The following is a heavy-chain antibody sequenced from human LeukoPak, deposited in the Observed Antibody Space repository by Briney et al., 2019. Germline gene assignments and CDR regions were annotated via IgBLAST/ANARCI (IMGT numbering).Heavy chain of an antibody. CDR1: GFTFSNYW. J-gene: IGHJ4*02. CDR2: IKQDGSEK. Sequence: GGSLRLSCAASGFTFSNYWMSWVRQAPGKGLEWVANIKQDGSEKYYVDSVKGRFTISRDNAKNSLYLQMNSLRAEDTAVYYCARDSGSFSPRCYFDYWGQGTLVTVSS. D-gene: IGHD1-26*01. CDR3: ARDSGSFSPRCYFDY. V-gene: IGHV3-7*01.